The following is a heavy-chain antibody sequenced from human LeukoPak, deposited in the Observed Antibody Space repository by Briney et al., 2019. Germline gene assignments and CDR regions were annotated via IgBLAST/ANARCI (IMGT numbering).Heavy chain of an antibody. Sequence: PGGSLRLSCAASGFTFSSYAMHWVRQAPGKGLEWVAVISYDGSNKYYADSVKGRFTISRDNSKNTLYLQMNSLRAEDTAVYYCARDNRNGMDVWGQGTTVTVSS. CDR3: ARDNRNGMDV. D-gene: IGHD2/OR15-2a*01. J-gene: IGHJ6*02. CDR1: GFTFSSYA. V-gene: IGHV3-30-3*01. CDR2: ISYDGSNK.